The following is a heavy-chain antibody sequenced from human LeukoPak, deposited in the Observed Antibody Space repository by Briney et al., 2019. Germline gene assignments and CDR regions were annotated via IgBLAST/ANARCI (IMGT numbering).Heavy chain of an antibody. V-gene: IGHV1-69*01. J-gene: IGHJ4*02. D-gene: IGHD5-18*01. CDR1: GGTFRNYA. Sequence: SVKVSCKASGGTFRNYAIIWVRQAPGQGLEWMAGIIPIFGTPNYAQKFQGRVTITAGESTTTAYMELSSLRSEDTAVYYCATSSWTGGYSYQGDWGQGTLVTVSS. CDR3: ATSSWTGGYSYQGD. CDR2: IIPIFGTP.